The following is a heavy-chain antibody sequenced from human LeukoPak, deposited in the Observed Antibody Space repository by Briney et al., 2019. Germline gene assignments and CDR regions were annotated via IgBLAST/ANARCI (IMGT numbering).Heavy chain of an antibody. CDR3: ARTFGYCSGGSCYSLNWFDP. D-gene: IGHD2-15*01. J-gene: IGHJ5*02. Sequence: PGGSLRLSCAGSGFTFSTYGMSWVRQAPGKGLEWVSRISGRGDTTNYADSVKGRFTISRDNSKNTVDLQMDSLRADDTAVYYCARTFGYCSGGSCYSLNWFDPWGQGTLVTVSS. CDR1: GFTFSTYG. CDR2: ISGRGDTT. V-gene: IGHV3-23*01.